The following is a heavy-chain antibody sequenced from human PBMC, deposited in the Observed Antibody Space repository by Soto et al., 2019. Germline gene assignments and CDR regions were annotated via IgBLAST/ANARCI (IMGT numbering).Heavy chain of an antibody. Sequence: EVQLVESGGGLVQPGRSLRLSCAASGFTFDDYAMHWVRQAPGKGLEWVSGISWNSGSIGYADSVKGRFTISRDNAKNPLYLQVNSLRAEDTALYYCAKVLFYDRSGGSCYGRAFDIWGQGTMVTVSS. CDR2: ISWNSGSI. V-gene: IGHV3-9*01. D-gene: IGHD2-15*01. CDR3: AKVLFYDRSGGSCYGRAFDI. J-gene: IGHJ3*02. CDR1: GFTFDDYA.